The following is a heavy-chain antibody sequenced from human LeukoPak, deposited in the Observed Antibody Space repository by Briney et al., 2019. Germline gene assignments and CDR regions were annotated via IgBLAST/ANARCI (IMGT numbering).Heavy chain of an antibody. CDR1: GYTFTGYY. J-gene: IGHJ4*02. D-gene: IGHD3-10*01. CDR2: INPNSGGT. V-gene: IGHV1-2*06. Sequence: ASVKVSCKASGYTFTGYYMHWVRQAPGQGLEWMGRINPNSGGTNYAQKFQGRVTMTRDTSISPAYMELSRLRSDDTAVYYCARARGGVRGVLAFDYWGQGTLVTVSS. CDR3: ARARGGVRGVLAFDY.